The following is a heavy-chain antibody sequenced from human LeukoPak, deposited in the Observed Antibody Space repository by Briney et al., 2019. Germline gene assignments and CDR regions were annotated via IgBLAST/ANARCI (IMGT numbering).Heavy chain of an antibody. CDR3: ARAPRYSGYDFLDY. J-gene: IGHJ4*02. CDR2: IRGRGDST. V-gene: IGHV3-23*01. D-gene: IGHD5-12*01. CDR1: GFTLSSYA. Sequence: GGSLRLSCAASGFTLSSYAMSWVRQAPGKGLEWVSAIRGRGDSTYYADSVKGRFTISRDNSKNTLYLQMNSLRAEDTAVYYCARAPRYSGYDFLDYWGQGTLVTVSS.